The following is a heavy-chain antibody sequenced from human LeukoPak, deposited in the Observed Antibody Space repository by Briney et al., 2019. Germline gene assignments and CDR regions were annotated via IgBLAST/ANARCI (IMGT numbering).Heavy chain of an antibody. CDR3: ARDPTYYLRYGYFDF. D-gene: IGHD1-26*01. V-gene: IGHV3-30*03. CDR1: GFTFSIYG. J-gene: IGHJ4*02. Sequence: GGSLRLSCAASGFTFSIYGMHWVRQAPGRGLEWVAVISYDGSNKYYADSVNGRFTISRDNSKNTLYLQMNSLRAEDTAVYYCARDPTYYLRYGYFDFWGQGILVTVSS. CDR2: ISYDGSNK.